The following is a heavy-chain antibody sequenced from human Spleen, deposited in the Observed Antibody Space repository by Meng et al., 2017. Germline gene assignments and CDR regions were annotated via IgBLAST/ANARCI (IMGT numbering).Heavy chain of an antibody. CDR1: GFIFSNAW. V-gene: IGHV3-15*01. CDR3: SGHVDY. Sequence: EVRLCESGGGFVKPGGSLRLSCAASGFIFSNAWMTWVRQAPGKGLEWIGRMKSNVDGGTVDYAAAVKGRFFISRDDSENTFYLQMNSLKTEDTAVYYCSGHVDYWGHGTLVTVSS. CDR2: MKSNVDGGTV. J-gene: IGHJ4*01.